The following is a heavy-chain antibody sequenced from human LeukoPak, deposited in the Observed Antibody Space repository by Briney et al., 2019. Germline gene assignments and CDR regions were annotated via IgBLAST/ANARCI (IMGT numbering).Heavy chain of an antibody. D-gene: IGHD2-21*01. Sequence: GASVKVSCKASGGTFSSYAISWVRQAPGQGLEWMGGIIPIFGTANYAQKFQGRVTITADESTSTAYMELSSLRSEDTAVYYCATVLRLLNYYYMDVWGKGTTVTVSS. J-gene: IGHJ6*03. CDR2: IIPIFGTA. CDR3: ATVLRLLNYYYMDV. CDR1: GGTFSSYA. V-gene: IGHV1-69*13.